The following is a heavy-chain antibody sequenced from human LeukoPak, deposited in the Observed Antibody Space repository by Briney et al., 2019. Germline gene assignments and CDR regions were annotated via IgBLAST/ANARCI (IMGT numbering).Heavy chain of an antibody. V-gene: IGHV4-39*07. CDR2: VYYSGST. J-gene: IGHJ4*02. CDR3: ARSSGWFGESFDY. Sequence: PSETLSLTCTVTGGTINTNSYYCGWIRQPPGQGLEWIGSVYYSGSTYYNPSLKSRVTISVDTSKNQFSLKLSSVTVADTAVYYCARSSGWFGESFDYWAQGTLVTVSS. D-gene: IGHD3-10*01. CDR1: GGTINTNSYY.